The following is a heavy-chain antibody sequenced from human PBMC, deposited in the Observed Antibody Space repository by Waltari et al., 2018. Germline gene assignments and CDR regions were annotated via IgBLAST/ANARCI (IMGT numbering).Heavy chain of an antibody. CDR3: ARDRGYCSGGSCYWDYYYMDV. D-gene: IGHD2-15*01. CDR2: IIPIFGTA. V-gene: IGHV1-69*01. J-gene: IGHJ6*03. Sequence: KKPGSSVKVSCKASGGTFSSYAISWVRQAPGQGLEWMGGIIPIFGTANYAQKFQGRVTITADESTSTAYMELSSLRSEDTAVYYCARDRGYCSGGSCYWDYYYMDVWGKGTTVTVSS. CDR1: GGTFSSYA.